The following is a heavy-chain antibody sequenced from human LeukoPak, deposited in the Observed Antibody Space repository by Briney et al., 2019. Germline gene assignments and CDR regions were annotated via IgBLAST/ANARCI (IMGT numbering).Heavy chain of an antibody. CDR3: ARGILYPAFYFDY. Sequence: GGSLRLSCAASGFTFSSYAMSWVRQAPGKGREGGSGISGSGGSTFYADSVRGRFTISRDNSKSTLFLQMNSLRAEDTAVYYCARGILYPAFYFDYWGQGTLVTVSS. CDR2: ISGSGGST. J-gene: IGHJ4*02. D-gene: IGHD3-3*02. CDR1: GFTFSSYA. V-gene: IGHV3-23*01.